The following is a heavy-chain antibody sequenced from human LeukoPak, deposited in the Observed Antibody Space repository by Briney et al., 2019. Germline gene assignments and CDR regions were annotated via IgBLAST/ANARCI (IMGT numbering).Heavy chain of an antibody. CDR1: GYSFTDYY. D-gene: IGHD3-10*01. CDR3: ARDLAFGIGDWFDP. J-gene: IGHJ5*02. Sequence: ASVKVSCKASGYSFTDYYMHWVRQAPGQGLEWMGWINPNSGGTNYAQKLQGRVTMTTDTSTSTAYMELRSLRSDDTAVYYCARDLAFGIGDWFDPWGQGTLVTVSS. V-gene: IGHV1-2*02. CDR2: INPNSGGT.